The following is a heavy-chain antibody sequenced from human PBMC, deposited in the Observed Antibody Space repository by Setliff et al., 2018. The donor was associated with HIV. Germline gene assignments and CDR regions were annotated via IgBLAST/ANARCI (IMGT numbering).Heavy chain of an antibody. CDR1: GGSISSSS. V-gene: IGHV4-59*12. D-gene: IGHD4-17*01. Sequence: PSETLSLTCTVSGGSISSSSWSWIRQPPGKGLEWIGYLHYSVSSNYNPSLKSRVTISVDTSKNQFSLKLSSVTAADTAVYYCAREIYGGNSRPFDYWGQGTLVTVSS. J-gene: IGHJ4*02. CDR2: LHYSVSS. CDR3: AREIYGGNSRPFDY.